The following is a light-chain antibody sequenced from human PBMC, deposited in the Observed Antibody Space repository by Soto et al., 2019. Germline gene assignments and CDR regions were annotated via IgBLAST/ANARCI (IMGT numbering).Light chain of an antibody. J-gene: IGKJ1*01. CDR3: QQYNSYSPAT. CDR2: DAS. V-gene: IGKV1-5*01. CDR1: QSIRRW. Sequence: DIQMTQSPSMLSASVGDRVTIACRASQSIRRWLAWYQQKPGKAPKLLIFDASTLESGVPSRFSGRGSETEFTLTISSLRADDFATYYCQQYNSYSPATFGQGTEVEI.